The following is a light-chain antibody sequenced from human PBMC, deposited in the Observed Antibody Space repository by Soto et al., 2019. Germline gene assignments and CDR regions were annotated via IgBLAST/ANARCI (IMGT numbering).Light chain of an antibody. V-gene: IGKV2-24*01. CDR2: KVS. CDR3: MQDALYST. CDR1: QSPVDGDGITS. Sequence: DIVMTQTPLSLRVTLGQPASMCFSSSQSPVDGDGITSLSWLHQRPGQPPRLLIYKVSNRFSGVPDRFSGSGAGTDFTLKINTVEAEDVGVYYCMQDALYSTFGQGTKVDIK. J-gene: IGKJ1*01.